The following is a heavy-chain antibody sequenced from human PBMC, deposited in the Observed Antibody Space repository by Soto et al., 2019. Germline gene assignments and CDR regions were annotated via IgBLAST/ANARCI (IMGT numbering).Heavy chain of an antibody. D-gene: IGHD1-7*01. Sequence: GGSLRLSCAASGFTFSDYGMHWVRQAPGKGLEWVSFSSATGAGTYYADSVKGRFTISRDNSKNMLYLQMTSLRADDTAAYYCAKDRRAGGNYGFYSDFWGQGALVTVSS. V-gene: IGHV3-23*01. CDR2: SSATGAGT. CDR1: GFTFSDYG. J-gene: IGHJ4*02. CDR3: AKDRRAGGNYGFYSDF.